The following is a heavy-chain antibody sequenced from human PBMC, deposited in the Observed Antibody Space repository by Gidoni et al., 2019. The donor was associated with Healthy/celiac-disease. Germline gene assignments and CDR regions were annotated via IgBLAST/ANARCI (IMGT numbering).Heavy chain of an antibody. CDR2: ISGSGGST. CDR3: AKGAAYCTNGVCVSPGDYPAFDY. Sequence: EVQLLESGGGLVQPGGSLRLSCAASGFTFSSYARSWVRQAPGKGLAWVSAISGSGGSTYYADSVKGRFTISRDNSKNTLYLQMNSLRAEDTAVYYCAKGAAYCTNGVCVSPGDYPAFDYWGQGTLVTVSS. J-gene: IGHJ4*02. V-gene: IGHV3-23*01. CDR1: GFTFSSYA. D-gene: IGHD2-8*01.